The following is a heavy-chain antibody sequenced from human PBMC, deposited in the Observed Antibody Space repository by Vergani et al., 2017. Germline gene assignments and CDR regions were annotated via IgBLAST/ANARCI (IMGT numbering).Heavy chain of an antibody. V-gene: IGHV3-23*04. Sequence: EVQLVESGGGLVKPGGSVRLSCAASGFTFSTYAMHWVRQAPGKGLEWVSAITGGGGSTYYADSFKGRFIISRDNSRDTLYLQMNSLRPEDTATYYCVKDEGSYENFLASWCQGTLVTVSS. CDR3: VKDEGSYENFLAS. CDR1: GFTFSTYA. J-gene: IGHJ5*02. CDR2: ITGGGGST. D-gene: IGHD1-26*01.